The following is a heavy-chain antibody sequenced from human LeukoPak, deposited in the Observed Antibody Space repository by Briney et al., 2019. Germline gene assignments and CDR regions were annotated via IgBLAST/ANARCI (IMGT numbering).Heavy chain of an antibody. D-gene: IGHD3-3*01. Sequence: PGGSLRLSCAASGFTFSSYAMSWVRQAPGKGLEWVSYISSRGSTIYYADSVKGQFTISRDNSKNTLYLQMNSLGAEDTAVYYCAREESGISIFGVVIFWGQGTLVTVSS. CDR1: GFTFSSYA. CDR3: AREESGISIFGVVIF. J-gene: IGHJ4*02. V-gene: IGHV3-23*01. CDR2: ISSRGSTI.